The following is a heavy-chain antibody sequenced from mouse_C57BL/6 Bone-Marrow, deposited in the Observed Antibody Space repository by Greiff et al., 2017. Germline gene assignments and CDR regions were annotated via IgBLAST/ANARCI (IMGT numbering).Heavy chain of an antibody. CDR3: AGPYYYGSSYSWFAY. J-gene: IGHJ3*01. V-gene: IGHV1-64*01. CDR2: IHPNSGST. D-gene: IGHD1-1*01. CDR1: GYTFTSYW. Sequence: QVQLQQSGAELVKPGASVKLSCKASGYTFTSYWMHWVKQRPGQGLEWIGMIHPNSGSTNYNEKFKSKATLTVDKSSSTASMQHSSLTTEDAAVYYCAGPYYYGSSYSWFAYWGQGTLVTVSA.